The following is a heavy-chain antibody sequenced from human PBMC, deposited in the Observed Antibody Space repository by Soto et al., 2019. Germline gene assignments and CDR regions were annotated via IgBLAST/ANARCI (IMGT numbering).Heavy chain of an antibody. Sequence: GGSIGLCCAACRLSFSISSIPWVCQAPGKGLVWVSRINSDGSTTAYADSVKGRFTISRDNAKNTLYLQMNSLRAEDAAVYYCARGRYPTAPDYWGQGTLVTVSS. D-gene: IGHD2-21*02. CDR2: INSDGSTT. CDR3: ARGRYPTAPDY. J-gene: IGHJ4*02. V-gene: IGHV3-74*01. CDR1: RLSFSISS.